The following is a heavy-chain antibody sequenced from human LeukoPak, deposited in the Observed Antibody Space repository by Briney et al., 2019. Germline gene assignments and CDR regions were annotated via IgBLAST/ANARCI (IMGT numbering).Heavy chain of an antibody. CDR1: GFTFSSYA. D-gene: IGHD3-16*01. Sequence: PGGSLRLSCAASGFTFSSYAMHWVRQAPGKGLEWLAVISYDGTNKYYADSVKGRFTISRDNSKNTLYLQMNSLRDEGTAVYYCARDQGSLPVWFYYYMDVWGSGTTVTVSS. CDR2: ISYDGTNK. V-gene: IGHV3-30*01. CDR3: ARDQGSLPVWFYYYMDV. J-gene: IGHJ6*03.